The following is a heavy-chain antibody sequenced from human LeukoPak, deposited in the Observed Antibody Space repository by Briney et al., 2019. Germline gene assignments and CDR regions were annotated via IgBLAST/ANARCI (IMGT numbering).Heavy chain of an antibody. CDR3: AREWLGYSYGTRTPYVDY. D-gene: IGHD5-18*01. CDR2: INQDGSEK. CDR1: GFTFSSYW. J-gene: IGHJ4*02. Sequence: GGSLRLSCAASGFTFSSYWMSWVRQAPGKGLEWVANINQDGSEKYYVDSVKGRFTISRDNAKNSLFLQMNNLRAEDTAVYYCAREWLGYSYGTRTPYVDYWGQGTLVTVSS. V-gene: IGHV3-7*01.